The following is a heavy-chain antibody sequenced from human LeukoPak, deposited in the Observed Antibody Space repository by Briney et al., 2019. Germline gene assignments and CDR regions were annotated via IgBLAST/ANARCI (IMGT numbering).Heavy chain of an antibody. D-gene: IGHD4-17*01. CDR1: GFTFSSYE. Sequence: GGSLRLSCAASGFTFSSYEMNWVRQAPGKGLEWVSYISSSGSTIYYADSVKGRFTISRDNAKNSLYLQMNSLRAEDTAVYYCARAPRMTTVTTYFDYWGQGTLVTVSS. CDR2: ISSSGSTI. CDR3: ARAPRMTTVTTYFDY. J-gene: IGHJ4*02. V-gene: IGHV3-48*03.